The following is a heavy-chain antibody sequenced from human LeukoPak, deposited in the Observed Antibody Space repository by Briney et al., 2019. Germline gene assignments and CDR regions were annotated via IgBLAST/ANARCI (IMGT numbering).Heavy chain of an antibody. CDR2: ISSSSYI. CDR1: EFSVGSNY. D-gene: IGHD6-19*01. CDR3: ARDHWLAVAIEY. Sequence: KSGGSLRLSCAASEFSVGSNYMTWVRQAPGKGLEWVSSISSSSYIYYADSVKGRFTISRDNAKNSLYLQMNSLRAEDTAVYYCARDHWLAVAIEYWSQGTLVTVSS. J-gene: IGHJ4*02. V-gene: IGHV3-69-1*01.